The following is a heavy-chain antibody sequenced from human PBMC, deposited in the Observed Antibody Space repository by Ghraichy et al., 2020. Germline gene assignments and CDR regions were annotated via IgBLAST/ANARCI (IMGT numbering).Heavy chain of an antibody. Sequence: GGSLRLSCAASGFTFSSYAMSWVRQAPGKGLEWVSAISGSGGSTYYADSVKGRFTISRDNSKNTLYLQMNSLRAEDTAVYYCAKVGDDILTGYYLYGMDVWGQGTTVTVSS. CDR2: ISGSGGST. V-gene: IGHV3-23*01. CDR3: AKVGDDILTGYYLYGMDV. D-gene: IGHD3-9*01. CDR1: GFTFSSYA. J-gene: IGHJ6*02.